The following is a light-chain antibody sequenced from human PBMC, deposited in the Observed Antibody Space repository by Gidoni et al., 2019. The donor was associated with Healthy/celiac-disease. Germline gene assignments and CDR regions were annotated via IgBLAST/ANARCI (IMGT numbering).Light chain of an antibody. CDR2: SNK. CDR1: TSNIGPNT. Sequence: QSVLTQSPSASGTPGQRITISCSGSTSNIGPNTVYWYQQLPGTAPKLLIYSNKQRPSGVPDRFSGSKSGTSASLAISGLQSEDDADYYCAAWDDSLIAVLFGGGTKLTVL. V-gene: IGLV1-44*01. CDR3: AAWDDSLIAVL. J-gene: IGLJ2*01.